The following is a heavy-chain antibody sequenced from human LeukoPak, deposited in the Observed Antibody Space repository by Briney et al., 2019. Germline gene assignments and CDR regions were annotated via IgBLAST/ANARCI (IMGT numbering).Heavy chain of an antibody. Sequence: SETLSLTCIVSGGSISSSSYYWGWIRQPPGKGLEWIGSIYYSGSTYYNPSLKSRVTISVDTSKNQFSLKLSSVTAADTAVYYCARSSPGRMDVWGQGTTVTVSS. V-gene: IGHV4-39*01. D-gene: IGHD2-2*01. J-gene: IGHJ6*02. CDR1: GGSISSSSYY. CDR3: ARSSPGRMDV. CDR2: IYYSGST.